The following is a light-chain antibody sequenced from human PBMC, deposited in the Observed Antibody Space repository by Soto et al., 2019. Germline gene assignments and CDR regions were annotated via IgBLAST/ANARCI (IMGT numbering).Light chain of an antibody. CDR1: SSNIGARYD. CDR2: GNS. J-gene: IGLJ2*01. Sequence: QSALTQPPSVSGAPGQRVTISCTGSSSNIGARYDVHWYQQLPGTAPKLLIYGNSNRPSGVPDRFSGSKSGTSASLAITGLQAEDEADYYCQSYDSSLNGWGAFGGGTKLTVL. V-gene: IGLV1-40*01. CDR3: QSYDSSLNGWGA.